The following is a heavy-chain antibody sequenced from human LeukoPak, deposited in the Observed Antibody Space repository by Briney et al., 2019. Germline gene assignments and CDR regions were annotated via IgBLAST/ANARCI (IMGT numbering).Heavy chain of an antibody. CDR2: IRGKHYDGTT. Sequence: SGGSLRLSCTASGFTFADHPMTWFRQAPGKGLEWVGFIRGKHYDGTTEYAASVEGRFTISRDDSKSVAYLQMNSLKTEDTAVYYCTRGNWNPGYWGQGTLVTVSS. D-gene: IGHD1-20*01. J-gene: IGHJ4*02. CDR3: TRGNWNPGY. V-gene: IGHV3-49*03. CDR1: GFTFADHP.